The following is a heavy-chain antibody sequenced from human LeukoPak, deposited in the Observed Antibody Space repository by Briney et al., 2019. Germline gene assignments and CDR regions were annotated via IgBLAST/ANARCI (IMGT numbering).Heavy chain of an antibody. V-gene: IGHV1-2*06. CDR3: ARDRPGGAFDY. J-gene: IGHJ4*02. D-gene: IGHD4-23*01. CDR1: GYTFTAYY. Sequence: ASVKVSCTASGYTFTAYYLHWVRQAPGQGLEWMGRINPNSGGTNYAQKFQGRVTLTRDTSISTAYMELSRLRSYDTAVYYCARDRPGGAFDYWGQGTLVTVSS. CDR2: INPNSGGT.